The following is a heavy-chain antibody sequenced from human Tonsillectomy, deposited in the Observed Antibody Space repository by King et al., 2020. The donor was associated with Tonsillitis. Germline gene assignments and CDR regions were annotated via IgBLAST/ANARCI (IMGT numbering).Heavy chain of an antibody. Sequence: VQLVESGGGLVQPGGSLRLSCASSGFTFSNYSMNWVRQAPGKGLEWVSYISSSGATIYYADSVKGRFTIYRDNARHSLYLQVNSLRDEDTAVYYCERDDWALNYFGSGHFDYGGLGTLVTVSS. CDR2: ISSSGATI. J-gene: IGHJ4*02. D-gene: IGHD3-10*01. CDR3: ERDDWALNYFGSGHFDY. V-gene: IGHV3-48*02. CDR1: GFTFSNYS.